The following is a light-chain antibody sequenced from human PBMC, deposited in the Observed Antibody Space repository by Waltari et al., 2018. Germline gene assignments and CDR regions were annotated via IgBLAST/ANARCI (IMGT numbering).Light chain of an antibody. J-gene: IGLJ1*01. Sequence: QSALTQPASVSGSPGQSITIPCTGTSSDAGGYNYFSWYQQHPGKAPKLMIYEVSNRPSGVSNRFSGSKSGNTASLTISGLQAEDEADYYCSSYTGSSTIFGTGTKVTVL. CDR2: EVS. V-gene: IGLV2-14*01. CDR1: SSDAGGYNY. CDR3: SSYTGSSTI.